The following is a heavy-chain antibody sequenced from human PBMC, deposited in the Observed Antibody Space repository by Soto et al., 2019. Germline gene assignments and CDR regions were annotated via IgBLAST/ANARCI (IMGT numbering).Heavy chain of an antibody. J-gene: IGHJ5*02. D-gene: IGHD3-3*01. CDR3: ARHWRTGYSTVFGVVMGWFDP. CDR2: IYYSGST. Sequence: PSETLSLTCTATGDSIASTDYYWGWICQPPGKGLEWVASIYYSGSTYHNPSLKSRVTISVDTSKNQFSLKVTSVTAADTAVYYCARHWRTGYSTVFGVVMGWFDPWGQGTLVTVSS. CDR1: GDSIASTDYY. V-gene: IGHV4-39*01.